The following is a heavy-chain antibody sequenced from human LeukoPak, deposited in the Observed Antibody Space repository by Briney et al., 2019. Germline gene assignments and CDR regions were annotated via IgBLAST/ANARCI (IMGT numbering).Heavy chain of an antibody. CDR2: INHSGST. V-gene: IGHV4-34*01. J-gene: IGHJ4*02. D-gene: IGHD3-3*01. CDR3: ARVRDFWSGLDY. Sequence: SETLSLTCAVYGGSFSGYYWSWIRQPPGQGLEWIGEINHSGSTNYNPSLKSRVTISVDTSKNQFSLKLSSVTAADTAVYYCARVRDFWSGLDYWGQGTLVTVSS. CDR1: GGSFSGYY.